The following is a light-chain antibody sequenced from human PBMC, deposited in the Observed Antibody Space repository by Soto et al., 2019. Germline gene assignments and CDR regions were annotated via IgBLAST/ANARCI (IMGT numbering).Light chain of an antibody. Sequence: EIVTTQSPATLSVSAGERATLSCRARQSVRSNLAWYQQKPGQAPRLLIYDASTRATGIPARFSGSGSGTEFILTISSLQSEDFGVYYCQQYNNWPPITFGQGTRLEIK. CDR2: DAS. J-gene: IGKJ5*01. V-gene: IGKV3D-15*01. CDR3: QQYNNWPPIT. CDR1: QSVRSN.